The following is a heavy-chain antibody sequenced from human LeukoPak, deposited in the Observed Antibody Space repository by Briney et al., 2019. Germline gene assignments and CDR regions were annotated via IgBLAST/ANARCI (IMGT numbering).Heavy chain of an antibody. D-gene: IGHD3-22*01. V-gene: IGHV2-70*04. CDR1: GFSLSTSGMR. CDR3: ARYSGYHHGFDY. Sequence: SGPALVKPTQTLTLTWTFSGFSLSTSGMRVSWIRQPPGKALEWLARIDWDDDKFYSTSLKTRLTISKDTSKNQVVLTMTNMDPVDTATYYCARYSGYHHGFDYWGQGTLVTVSS. CDR2: IDWDDDK. J-gene: IGHJ4*02.